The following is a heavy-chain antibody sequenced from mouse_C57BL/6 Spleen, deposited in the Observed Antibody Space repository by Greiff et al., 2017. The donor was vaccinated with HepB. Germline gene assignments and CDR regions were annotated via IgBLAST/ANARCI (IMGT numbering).Heavy chain of an antibody. CDR3: ARGDYEYGGAWFAY. D-gene: IGHD2-4*01. V-gene: IGHV1-55*01. Sequence: QVQLQQSGAELVKPGASVKMSCKASGYTFTSYWITWVKQRPGQGLEWIGDIYPGSGSTNYNEKFKSKATLTVDTSSSTAYMQLSSLTSEDSAVYYCARGDYEYGGAWFAYWGQGTLVTVSA. CDR1: GYTFTSYW. CDR2: IYPGSGST. J-gene: IGHJ3*01.